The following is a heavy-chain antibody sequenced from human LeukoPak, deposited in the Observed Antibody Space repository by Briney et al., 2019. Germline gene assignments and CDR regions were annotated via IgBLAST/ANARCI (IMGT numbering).Heavy chain of an antibody. CDR3: VRRQWELQYFDL. V-gene: IGHV4-59*01. J-gene: IGHJ2*01. D-gene: IGHD1-26*01. CDR1: GGFISSYY. CDR2: IYYISTT. Sequence: SETLSLTCTVAGGFISSYYWSWIRQPPGKGLEWIGYIYYISTTDYNPPLKSRVTISADTSKNQFSLKLNSVTAADTAVYYCVRRQWELQYFDLWGRGTLVAVSS.